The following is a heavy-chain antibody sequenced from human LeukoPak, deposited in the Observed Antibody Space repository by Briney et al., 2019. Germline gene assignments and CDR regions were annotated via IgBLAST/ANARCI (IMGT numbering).Heavy chain of an antibody. CDR2: TYYSGST. D-gene: IGHD3-22*01. CDR1: GGSISSSSYY. Sequence: SETLSLTCTVSGGSISSSSYYWGWIRQPPGKGLEWIGSTYYSGSTYCNPSLKSRVTISVDTSKNQFSLKLSSVTAADTAVYYCARLIPYDSSGYPLNWFDPWGQGTLVTVSS. CDR3: ARLIPYDSSGYPLNWFDP. V-gene: IGHV4-39*01. J-gene: IGHJ5*02.